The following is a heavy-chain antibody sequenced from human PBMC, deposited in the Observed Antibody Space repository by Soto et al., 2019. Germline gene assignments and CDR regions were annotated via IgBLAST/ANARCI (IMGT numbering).Heavy chain of an antibody. CDR3: AKTGPYCGGDCSRYFYGMDV. CDR2: IWGSGDRT. V-gene: IGHV3-23*01. Sequence: GGSLRLSCAASGFAFRTYAMAWVRQAPGKGLEWVSGIWGSGDRTFYADSVKGRFTISRDNSRNTLYLQMYSLTAEDTALYYCAKTGPYCGGDCSRYFYGMDVWGQGTTVTVSS. J-gene: IGHJ6*02. D-gene: IGHD2-21*02. CDR1: GFAFRTYA.